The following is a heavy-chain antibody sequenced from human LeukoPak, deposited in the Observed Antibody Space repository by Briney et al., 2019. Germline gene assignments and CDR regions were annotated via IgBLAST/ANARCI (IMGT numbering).Heavy chain of an antibody. J-gene: IGHJ5*02. D-gene: IGHD1-26*01. Sequence: SETLSLTCTVSGDSIRSNNYYWGWIRQPPGKGLEWIGSIYDTGSTFYNPSLKSRVTISVDRSKNQFSLELSSVTAADTAVYYCARGSGTLYWFDPWGQGALVTVSS. CDR3: ARGSGTLYWFDP. CDR2: IYDTGST. V-gene: IGHV4-39*07. CDR1: GDSIRSNNYY.